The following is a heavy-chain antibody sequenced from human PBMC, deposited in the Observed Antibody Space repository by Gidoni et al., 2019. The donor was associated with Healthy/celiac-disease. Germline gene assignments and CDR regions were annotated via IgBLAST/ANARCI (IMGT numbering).Heavy chain of an antibody. CDR2: SSWNSGSI. Sequence: EVQLVVSGGGLVQPGRSLRLSWAASGFTFDDYAMHWVRQAPGKGLEWVSGSSWNSGSISYADSVKGRFTISRDNTKNSLYLQMNSLRAEDTALYYCANDLPNLYGDYYYYGMDVWGQGTTVTVSS. CDR3: ANDLPNLYGDYYYYGMDV. V-gene: IGHV3-9*01. J-gene: IGHJ6*02. CDR1: GFTFDDYA. D-gene: IGHD4-17*01.